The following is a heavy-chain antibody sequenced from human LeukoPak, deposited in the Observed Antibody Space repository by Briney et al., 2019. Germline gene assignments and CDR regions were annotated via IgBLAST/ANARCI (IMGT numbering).Heavy chain of an antibody. Sequence: GGSLRLSXAASGFTFSSYWMSWVRQPPGKGLEWVANIKQDGSEKYYVDSVKGRFTISRDNAKNSLYLQMNSLRAEDTAVYYCARTNYRVVVPAAIDYWGQGTLVTVSS. J-gene: IGHJ4*02. CDR3: ARTNYRVVVPAAIDY. CDR2: IKQDGSEK. V-gene: IGHV3-7*01. CDR1: GFTFSSYW. D-gene: IGHD2-2*01.